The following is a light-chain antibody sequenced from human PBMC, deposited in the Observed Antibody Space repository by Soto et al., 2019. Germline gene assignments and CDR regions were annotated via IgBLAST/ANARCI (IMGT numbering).Light chain of an antibody. Sequence: DIQMTQSPPTLSASVGDRVTITCRASQSISTWLAWYQQKPGKAPKLLIYDASRLESGVPSRFSGSGSGTEFTLTISSLQPDDFATYYCQQYDNYLTFGEGTKV. CDR1: QSISTW. V-gene: IGKV1-5*01. CDR3: QQYDNYLT. CDR2: DAS. J-gene: IGKJ1*01.